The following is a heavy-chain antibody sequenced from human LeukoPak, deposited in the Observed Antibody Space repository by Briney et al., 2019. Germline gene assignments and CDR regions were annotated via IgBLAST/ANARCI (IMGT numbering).Heavy chain of an antibody. CDR2: INPSGGST. Sequence: GASVTVSCKASGYTFTSYYMHWVRQAPGQGLEWMGIINPSGGSTSYAQKFQGRVTMTRDTSTSTVYMELSSLRSEDTAVYYCARDGRTTVTTTIFDPWGQGTLVTVSS. J-gene: IGHJ5*02. CDR3: ARDGRTTVTTTIFDP. D-gene: IGHD4-17*01. V-gene: IGHV1-46*01. CDR1: GYTFTSYY.